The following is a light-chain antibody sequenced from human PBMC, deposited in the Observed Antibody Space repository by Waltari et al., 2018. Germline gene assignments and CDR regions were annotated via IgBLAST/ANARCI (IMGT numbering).Light chain of an antibody. CDR3: MQGAYWPYT. Sequence: ALSTLSQLSLPVTLGQTAYIPCRSSPALVSGDGNTYVNWFQQTPGLSPRRLISLVSKRESGVPDRFSGSGSGTTFTLHISRVEAEDVGIYYCMQGAYWPYTFGQGTNLEI. CDR1: PALVSGDGNTY. CDR2: LVS. V-gene: IGKV2-30*01. J-gene: IGKJ2*01.